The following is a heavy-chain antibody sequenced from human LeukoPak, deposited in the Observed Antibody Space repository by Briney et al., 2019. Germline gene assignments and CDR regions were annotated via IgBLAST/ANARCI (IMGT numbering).Heavy chain of an antibody. Sequence: GESLKISCKGSGYSFTSYWIGWVRQMPGKGLEWMGIIYPGDSDTRYSPSFQGQVTISADKSISTAYLQWSSLKVSDTAMYYCATPQYYYDSSGYLDAFDIWGQGTMVTVSS. V-gene: IGHV5-51*01. D-gene: IGHD3-22*01. J-gene: IGHJ3*02. CDR3: ATPQYYYDSSGYLDAFDI. CDR1: GYSFTSYW. CDR2: IYPGDSDT.